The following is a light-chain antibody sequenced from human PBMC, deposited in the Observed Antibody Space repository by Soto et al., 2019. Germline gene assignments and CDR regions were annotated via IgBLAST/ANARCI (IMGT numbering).Light chain of an antibody. J-gene: IGLJ3*02. CDR1: SSNIGRNT. Sequence: QSVLTQPPSASGTPGQRVTISCSGSSSNIGRNTVNWYQQLPGTAPKLLLYSNNQRPSGVPDRFSGCKSGISASLAISGLQYEDEADYYCAAWDDSLHGVVFGGGTKLTVL. CDR2: SNN. V-gene: IGLV1-44*01. CDR3: AAWDDSLHGVV.